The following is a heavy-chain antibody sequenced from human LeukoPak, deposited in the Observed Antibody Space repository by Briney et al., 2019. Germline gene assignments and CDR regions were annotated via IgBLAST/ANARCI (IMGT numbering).Heavy chain of an antibody. CDR1: GYTFTSYY. CDR2: INPSGGST. J-gene: IGHJ4*02. CDR3: ARDGTDGYYDSSGYSDY. D-gene: IGHD3-22*01. V-gene: IGHV1-46*01. Sequence: ASVKVSCKASGYTFTSYYMHWVRQAPGQGLEWMGIINPSGGSTSYAQKFQGRVTMTRDMSTSTVYMELSSLRSEDTAVYYCARDGTDGYYDSSGYSDYWGQGTLVTVSS.